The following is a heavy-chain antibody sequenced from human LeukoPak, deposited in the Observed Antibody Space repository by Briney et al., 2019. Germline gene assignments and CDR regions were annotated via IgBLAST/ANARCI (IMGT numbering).Heavy chain of an antibody. D-gene: IGHD6-13*01. CDR2: ISGSGGGT. V-gene: IGHV3-23*01. CDR3: AKDLGSSSWYVFFDY. CDR1: GFTFSSYG. Sequence: GGSLRLSCAVSGFTFSSYGMSWVRQAPGKGLEWVSAISGSGGGTYYADSVKGRFTISRDNSKKTLYLQMNSLRAEDTAVYYCAKDLGSSSWYVFFDYWGQGTLVTVSS. J-gene: IGHJ4*02.